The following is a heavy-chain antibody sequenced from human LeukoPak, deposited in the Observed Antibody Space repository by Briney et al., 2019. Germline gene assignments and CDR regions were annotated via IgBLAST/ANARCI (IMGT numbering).Heavy chain of an antibody. J-gene: IGHJ4*02. D-gene: IGHD6-13*01. CDR2: IYYSGST. Sequence: ASETLSLTCTVSGGSISSSSYYWGWIRQPPGKGLEWIGSIYYSGSTYYNPSLKSRVTISVDTSKNQFSLKLSSVTAADTAVYYCASAYSSSWFFDYWGQGTLVTVSS. CDR1: GGSISSSSYY. V-gene: IGHV4-39*07. CDR3: ASAYSSSWFFDY.